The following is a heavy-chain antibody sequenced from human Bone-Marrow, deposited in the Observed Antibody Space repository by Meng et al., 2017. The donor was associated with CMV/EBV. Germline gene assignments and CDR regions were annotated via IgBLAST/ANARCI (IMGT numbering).Heavy chain of an antibody. Sequence: GSLRLSCSVSGVSVTSGSYFWTWIRQPPGKGLEWIGYVYFNGNTKYNPSLGSRLTMSIDSSGNQFSLKLTSVTTADTAVYYCARAEMATPRTTPFDYWGQGTLVTVSS. CDR3: ARAEMATPRTTPFDY. V-gene: IGHV4-61*01. D-gene: IGHD5-24*01. CDR1: GVSVTSGSYF. CDR2: VYFNGNT. J-gene: IGHJ4*02.